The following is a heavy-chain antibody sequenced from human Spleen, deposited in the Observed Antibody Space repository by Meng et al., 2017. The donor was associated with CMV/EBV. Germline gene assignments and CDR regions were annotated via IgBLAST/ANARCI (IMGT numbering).Heavy chain of an antibody. J-gene: IGHJ6*02. CDR1: GGSFSGYY. CDR2: INHSGST. Sequence: SETLSLTCAVDGGSFSGYYASWIRQPPGKGVEWIGDINHSGSTNYNPSLKRRDTISVDTSKNQFSLKLSSVTAADTAVYYCARGTGYFDWLSLNYYSYYGMDVWGQGTTVTVSS. CDR3: ARGTGYFDWLSLNYYSYYGMDV. D-gene: IGHD3-9*01. V-gene: IGHV4-34*01.